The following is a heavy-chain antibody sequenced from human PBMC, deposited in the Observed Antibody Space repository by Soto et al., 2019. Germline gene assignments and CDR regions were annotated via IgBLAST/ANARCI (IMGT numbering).Heavy chain of an antibody. CDR1: SGSIGTYY. CDR2: VYYSGSS. D-gene: IGHD3-9*01. J-gene: IGHJ5*02. V-gene: IGHV4-59*01. CDR3: VRDYLLTGFDT. Sequence: QVQLQESGPGLVKPSETLSLTCSVFSGSIGTYYWTWVRQPPGKGLEWVGYVYYSGSSNYNPSLKSRVSMSIDTSKNQFSLELKSVTAADTAIYYCVRDYLLTGFDTWGQATLVTVSA.